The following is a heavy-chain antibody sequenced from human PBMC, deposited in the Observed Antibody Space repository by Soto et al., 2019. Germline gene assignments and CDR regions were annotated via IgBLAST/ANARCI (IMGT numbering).Heavy chain of an antibody. J-gene: IGHJ5*02. Sequence: ASVKVSCKASGYTFTGYYMHWVRQAPGQGLEWMGWINPNSGGTNYAQKFQGWVTMTSNTTNSTAYMVLSRLSADDAAVYYCERSNTTGKAFDHWGQGTLVTVSS. CDR1: GYTFTGYY. CDR2: INPNSGGT. CDR3: ERSNTTGKAFDH. D-gene: IGHD1-1*01. V-gene: IGHV1-2*04.